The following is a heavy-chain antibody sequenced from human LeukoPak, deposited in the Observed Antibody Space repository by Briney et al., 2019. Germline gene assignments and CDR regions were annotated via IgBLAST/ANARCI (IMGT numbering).Heavy chain of an antibody. CDR3: PRDDNWGFDY. CDR1: GFAFSDFS. CDR2: TRGSGSGMGSGN. J-gene: IGHJ4*02. V-gene: IGHV3-21*05. Sequence: GGSLRLSCAASGFAFSDFSMNWVRQAPGKGLEWVANTRGSGSGMGSGNYYAVSVKGRFTISRDDAKNSLYLQMNSLRAEDTAFYYYPRDDNWGFDYWGQGALVTVSS. D-gene: IGHD7-27*01.